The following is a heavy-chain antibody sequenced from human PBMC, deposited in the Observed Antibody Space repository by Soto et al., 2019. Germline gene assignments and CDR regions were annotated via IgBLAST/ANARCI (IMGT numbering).Heavy chain of an antibody. CDR3: ARRGYDFWSGDYYYYYMDV. D-gene: IGHD3-3*01. CDR2: IYYSGST. Sequence: SETLCLTCTVSGGSISSYYWSWIRQPPGKGLEWIGYIYYSGSTNYNPSLKSRVTISVDTSKNQFSLKLSSVTAADTAVYYCARRGYDFWSGDYYYYYMDVWGKGTTVTVSS. V-gene: IGHV4-59*08. J-gene: IGHJ6*03. CDR1: GGSISSYY.